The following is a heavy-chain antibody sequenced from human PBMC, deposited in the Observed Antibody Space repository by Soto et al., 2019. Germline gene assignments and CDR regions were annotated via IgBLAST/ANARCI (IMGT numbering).Heavy chain of an antibody. CDR2: TSYDESNK. D-gene: IGHD3-22*01. J-gene: IGHJ5*02. V-gene: IGHV3-30-3*01. Sequence: QVQLVESGGGVVQPGRSLRLSCAASGFTFSNFAMHWARQAPGKGLEWVAVTSYDESNKYYAESVKGRFTISRDNSRNTLYLQMDSLRVEDTAVYYCARGTGSSGYSQRWFDPWGQGILVTVSS. CDR1: GFTFSNFA. CDR3: ARGTGSSGYSQRWFDP.